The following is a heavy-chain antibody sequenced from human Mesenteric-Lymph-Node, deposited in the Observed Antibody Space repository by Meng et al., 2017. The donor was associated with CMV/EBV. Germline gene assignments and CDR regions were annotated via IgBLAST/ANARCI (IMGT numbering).Heavy chain of an antibody. D-gene: IGHD1-1*01. CDR1: GFTFRSFA. CDR3: AKDQGGTVYHGMDV. J-gene: IGHJ6*02. Sequence: GESLKISCAASGFTFRSFAMHWVRQAPGKGLEWVAVIWYDGSSENYAASVKGRFTISRDNSRNTLYLQMNSLRAEDTALYYCAKDQGGTVYHGMDVWGQGTTVTVSS. V-gene: IGHV3-33*06. CDR2: IWYDGSSE.